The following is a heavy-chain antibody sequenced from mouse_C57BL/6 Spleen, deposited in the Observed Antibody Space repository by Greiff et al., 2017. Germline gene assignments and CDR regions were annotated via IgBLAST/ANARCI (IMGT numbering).Heavy chain of an antibody. D-gene: IGHD2-5*01. J-gene: IGHJ2*01. V-gene: IGHV1-9*01. CDR1: GYTFTGYW. CDR2: ILPGSGST. Sequence: VQLQQSGAELMKPGASVKLSCKATGYTFTGYWIEWVKQRPGHGLEWIGEILPGSGSTNYTEKFKGKATFTADPSSNTAYMQLSSLTAEDSAIYYCARSAYYSNPWGQGTTLTVSS. CDR3: ARSAYYSNP.